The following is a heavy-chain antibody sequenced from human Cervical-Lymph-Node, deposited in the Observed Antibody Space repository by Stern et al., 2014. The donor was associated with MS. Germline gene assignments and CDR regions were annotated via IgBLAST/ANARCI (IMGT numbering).Heavy chain of an antibody. CDR3: ARDGVVRGVTYNWFDP. J-gene: IGHJ5*02. V-gene: IGHV4-31*03. CDR1: GGSISSGGYF. CDR2: ISPSGST. D-gene: IGHD3-10*01. Sequence: VQLVESGPGLVKPSQTLSLTCTVSGGSISSGGYFWSWIRPFPGKGLGWVGYISPSGSTYYNPSLKSRLSISMDTSKSQFSLKLSSVTAADTAVYYCARDGVVRGVTYNWFDPWGQGTLVTVSS.